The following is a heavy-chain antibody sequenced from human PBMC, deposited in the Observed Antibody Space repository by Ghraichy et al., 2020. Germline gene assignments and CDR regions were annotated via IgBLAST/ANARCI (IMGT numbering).Heavy chain of an antibody. Sequence: GGSLRLSCAASGFTFSSYAMSWVRQAPGKGLEWVSAISGSGGSTYYADSVKRRFTISRDNSKNTLYLQMNSLRAEDTAVYYCAKDAVGYSSGWYKFGFDPWGQGTLVTVSS. D-gene: IGHD6-19*01. CDR1: GFTFSSYA. CDR2: ISGSGGST. J-gene: IGHJ5*02. CDR3: AKDAVGYSSGWYKFGFDP. V-gene: IGHV3-23*01.